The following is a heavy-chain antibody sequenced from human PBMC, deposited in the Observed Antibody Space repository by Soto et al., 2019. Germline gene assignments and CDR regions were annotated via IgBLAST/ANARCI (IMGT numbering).Heavy chain of an antibody. CDR3: ARSRTSYTWFDP. J-gene: IGHJ5*02. V-gene: IGHV4-59*01. D-gene: IGHD2-8*01. CDR2: ISYSGST. Sequence: QVQLQESGPGLVKPSETLSLTCTVSGGSISSYYWSWIRQPPGKGLECIGYISYSGSTNYNPSLKSQVTISVDTSKNQFSLKLSSVTAADAAVYYCARSRTSYTWFDPWGQGTLVTVSS. CDR1: GGSISSYY.